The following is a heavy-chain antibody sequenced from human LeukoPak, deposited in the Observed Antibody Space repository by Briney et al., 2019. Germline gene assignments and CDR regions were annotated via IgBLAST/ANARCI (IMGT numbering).Heavy chain of an antibody. D-gene: IGHD3-22*01. CDR3: AKDLSTYYYDSSGPFDY. V-gene: IGHV3-23*01. CDR2: ISGSGGST. J-gene: IGHJ4*02. Sequence: GGSLRLSCAASGFTFSSCSMSWVRQAPGKGLEWVSAISGSGGSTYYADSVKGRFTISRDNSKNTLHLQMNSLRAEDTAVYYCAKDLSTYYYDSSGPFDYWGQGTPVTVSS. CDR1: GFTFSSCS.